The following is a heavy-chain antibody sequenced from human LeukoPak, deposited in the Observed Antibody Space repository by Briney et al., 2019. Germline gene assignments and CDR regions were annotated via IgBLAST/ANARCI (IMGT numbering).Heavy chain of an antibody. CDR3: AKDSAVLWFGELLGGFDY. CDR2: IRYDGSNK. J-gene: IGHJ4*02. Sequence: GGSLRLSCAAPGFTFSSYSMNWVRQAPGKGLEWVAFIRYDGSNKYYADSVKGRFTISRDNSKNTLYLQMNSLRAEDTAVYYCAKDSAVLWFGELLGGFDYWGQGTLVTVSS. V-gene: IGHV3-30*02. CDR1: GFTFSSYS. D-gene: IGHD3-10*01.